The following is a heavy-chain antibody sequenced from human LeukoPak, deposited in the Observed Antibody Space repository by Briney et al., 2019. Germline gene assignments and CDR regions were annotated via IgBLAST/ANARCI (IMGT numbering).Heavy chain of an antibody. J-gene: IGHJ4*02. Sequence: GGSLRLSCAASGFTFSSYWMSWVRQAPGKGLEWVANIKQDGSEKYYVDSVKGRFTISRDNSKNSLYLQMNSLRAEDTALYYCAKDGGEMATIVNYFDYWGQGTLVTVSS. CDR3: AKDGGEMATIVNYFDY. CDR2: IKQDGSEK. V-gene: IGHV3-7*03. D-gene: IGHD5-24*01. CDR1: GFTFSSYW.